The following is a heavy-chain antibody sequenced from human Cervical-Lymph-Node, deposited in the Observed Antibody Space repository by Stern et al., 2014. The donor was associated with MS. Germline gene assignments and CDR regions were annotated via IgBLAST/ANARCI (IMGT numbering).Heavy chain of an antibody. CDR1: GGSISSGDYY. Sequence: QVQLQESGPGLVKPSQTLSLTCTVSGGSISSGDYYWSWIRQPPGKGLEWIGYIYYSGRTYYNPSLKSRVTISVDTSKNQFSLKLSSVTAADTAVYYCARDTADRGYCSSTSCRAFDYWGQGTLVTVSS. CDR2: IYYSGRT. CDR3: ARDTADRGYCSSTSCRAFDY. V-gene: IGHV4-30-4*01. D-gene: IGHD2-2*01. J-gene: IGHJ4*02.